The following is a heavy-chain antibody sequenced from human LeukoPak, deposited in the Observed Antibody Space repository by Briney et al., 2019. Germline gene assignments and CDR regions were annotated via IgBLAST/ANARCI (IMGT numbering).Heavy chain of an antibody. V-gene: IGHV3-11*04. Sequence: GGSLRLSCAASGFTFSDYYMSWIRQAPGKGLEGFSCISSSGRTIYYAHSVKGRFTISRDNAKNSLYLQLNTVRAEDTAVYYCARVGSVVAATPPDWGQGTLVTVSS. CDR1: GFTFSDYY. CDR3: ARVGSVVAATPPD. CDR2: ISSSGRTI. J-gene: IGHJ4*02. D-gene: IGHD2-15*01.